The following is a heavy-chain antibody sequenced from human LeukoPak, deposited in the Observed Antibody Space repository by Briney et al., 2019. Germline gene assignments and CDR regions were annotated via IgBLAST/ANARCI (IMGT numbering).Heavy chain of an antibody. D-gene: IGHD2-2*01. CDR3: ARDKRYCSSTSCYSLPSEN. CDR1: GGAISSYY. Sequence: SETLSLICNVSGGAISSYYWSWIRQPPGKGLEWIGYIYYSGSTNYNPSLKSRVTISVDTSKNQFSLKVSSVTAADTAVYYCARDKRYCSSTSCYSLPSENWGQGTLVTVSS. J-gene: IGHJ4*02. CDR2: IYYSGST. V-gene: IGHV4-59*01.